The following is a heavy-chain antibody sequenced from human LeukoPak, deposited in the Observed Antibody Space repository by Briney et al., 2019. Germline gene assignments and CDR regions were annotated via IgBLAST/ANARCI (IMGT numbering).Heavy chain of an antibody. CDR1: GDSVSSGTYY. CDR2: IHTSGNT. CDR3: VRDWNGDYFDY. J-gene: IGHJ4*02. V-gene: IGHV4-61*02. D-gene: IGHD1-1*01. Sequence: SQTLSLTCIVSGDSVSSGTYYRTWLRQPAWKGLEWIGRIHTSGNTNYSPSLKSRVTISRDTSKNQFSLRLTSVTAADTAVYYCVRDWNGDYFDYWGQGTLVTVSS.